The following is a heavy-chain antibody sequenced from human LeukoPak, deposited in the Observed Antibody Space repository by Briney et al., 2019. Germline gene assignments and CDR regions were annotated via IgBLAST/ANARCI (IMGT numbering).Heavy chain of an antibody. J-gene: IGHJ4*02. CDR3: ARDEIPCSSTSCYEPGDYFDY. CDR2: IKQDGSEK. CDR1: GFTFSSYW. V-gene: IGHV3-7*01. Sequence: PGGSLRLSCAASGFTFSSYWMSWVRQAPGKGLEWVANIKQDGSEKYYADSVKGRFTISRDNAKNSLYLQMNSLRAEDTAVYYCARDEIPCSSTSCYEPGDYFDYWGQGTLVTVSS. D-gene: IGHD2-2*01.